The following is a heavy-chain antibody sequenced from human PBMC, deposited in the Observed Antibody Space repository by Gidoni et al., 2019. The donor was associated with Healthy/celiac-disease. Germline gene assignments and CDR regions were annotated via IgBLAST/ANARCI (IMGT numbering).Heavy chain of an antibody. CDR1: GFTFSSYS. D-gene: IGHD3-10*01. V-gene: IGHV3-21*01. J-gene: IGHJ4*02. CDR3: ARDSRRYYYGSGSYFPAFDY. Sequence: EVQLVESGGGLVKPGGSLRFSCAASGFTFSSYSMNWVRQSPGKGLEVFSSISSSISYIYYADSVKGRFTISRDNAKNSLYLQMNSLRAEDTAVYYCARDSRRYYYGSGSYFPAFDYWGQGTLVTVSS. CDR2: ISSSISYI.